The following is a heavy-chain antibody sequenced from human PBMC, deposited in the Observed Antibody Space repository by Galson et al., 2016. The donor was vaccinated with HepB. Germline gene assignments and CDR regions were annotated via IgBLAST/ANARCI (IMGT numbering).Heavy chain of an antibody. CDR1: GLIFSDSA. Sequence: SLRLSCAASGLIFSDSAIHWVRQASGKGLEWVGRISGSANNYATAYAASLKGRVTISRDNINSTLYLQMHSLRPEDTAIYFCARGNSILGYCTGTNCLSGEYYQFGLDVWGQGTAVTVSS. J-gene: IGHJ6*02. V-gene: IGHV3-73*01. CDR3: ARGNSILGYCTGTNCLSGEYYQFGLDV. D-gene: IGHD2-8*02. CDR2: ISGSANNYAT.